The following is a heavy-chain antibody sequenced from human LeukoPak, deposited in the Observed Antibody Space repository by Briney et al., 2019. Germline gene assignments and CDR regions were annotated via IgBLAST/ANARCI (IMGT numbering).Heavy chain of an antibody. J-gene: IGHJ4*02. V-gene: IGHV4-61*02. CDR2: IYTSGST. CDR1: GGSISSGSYY. CDR3: ARARRLGVASFDY. D-gene: IGHD3-3*01. Sequence: PSQTLSLTXTVSGGSISSGSYYWSWIRQPAGKGLEWIGRIYTSGSTNYNPSLKSRVTISVDTSKNQFSLKLSSVTAADTAVYYSARARRLGVASFDYWGQGTLVTVSS.